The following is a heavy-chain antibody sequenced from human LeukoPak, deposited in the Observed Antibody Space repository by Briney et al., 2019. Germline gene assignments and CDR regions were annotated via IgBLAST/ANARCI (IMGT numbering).Heavy chain of an antibody. CDR2: ISGSSSYI. J-gene: IGHJ4*02. Sequence: GGSLRLSCAASGFAFSSYSMNWVRQAPGKGLEWVSSISGSSSYIYYADSVKGRFTISRDNAQASLYLQMISLRADDTAVYYCARVSGRLERQSDLDYWGQGTLVIVSS. D-gene: IGHD1-1*01. CDR3: ARVSGRLERQSDLDY. V-gene: IGHV3-21*01. CDR1: GFAFSSYS.